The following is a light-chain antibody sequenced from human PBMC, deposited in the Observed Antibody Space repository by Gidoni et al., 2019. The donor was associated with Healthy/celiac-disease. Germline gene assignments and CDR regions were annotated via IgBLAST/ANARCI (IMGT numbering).Light chain of an antibody. V-gene: IGKV1-39*01. CDR1: QSISSY. J-gene: IGKJ4*01. CDR3: QQSYSTPLT. CDR2: AAS. Sequence: DTKLTPYPSSLSASVGDRVTITCRASQSISSYLNWYQQKPGKAPKLLIYAASSLQSGVPSRFSGSGSGTDFTLTISSLQPEDFATYYCQQSYSTPLTFGGGTKVEIK.